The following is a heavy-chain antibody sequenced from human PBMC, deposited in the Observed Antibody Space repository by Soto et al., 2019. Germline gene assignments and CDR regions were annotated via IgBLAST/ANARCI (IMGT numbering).Heavy chain of an antibody. V-gene: IGHV3-23*01. CDR1: GFTFSSYA. J-gene: IGHJ4*02. CDR3: ARTIVGGVVHAFDF. Sequence: EVQLLESGGGLVQPGGSLRLSCAASGFTFSSYAMNWVRQAPGQGPEWVSTVSDSGGSTYYADSVQGRFTISRDNSKNTLFLHMNSLGAEDTAIYYCARTIVGGVVHAFDFWGQGTLVTVSS. CDR2: VSDSGGST. D-gene: IGHD1-26*01.